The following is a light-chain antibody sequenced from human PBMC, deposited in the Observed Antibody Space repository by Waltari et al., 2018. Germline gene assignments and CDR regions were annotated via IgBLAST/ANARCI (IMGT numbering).Light chain of an antibody. CDR3: LLSFYDIRA. CDR2: DTD. CDR1: TGAVTSTHH. J-gene: IGLJ3*02. Sequence: QAEVTQEPSLTVSPGGTVTLTCGSSTGAVTSTHHPYWFLQKPGQVPRTLMYDTDNKHSWTPARFSGSLLGGKAALTLSGAQPEDEAVYYCLLSFYDIRAFGGRTKLTVL. V-gene: IGLV7-46*01.